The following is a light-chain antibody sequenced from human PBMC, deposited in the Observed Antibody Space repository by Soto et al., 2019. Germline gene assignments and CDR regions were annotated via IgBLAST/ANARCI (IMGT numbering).Light chain of an antibody. CDR1: QSNSNN. CDR2: GAS. V-gene: IGKV3-15*01. CDR3: QQYDNWPET. Sequence: EIVMTQSPATLSVSPGERATLSCRASQSNSNNLAWYQHKPGQGPRLLIYGASTRATGVPARFSGSGSGTEFTLTISSLQSEDFAVYYCQQYDNWPETFGQGTKVDIK. J-gene: IGKJ1*01.